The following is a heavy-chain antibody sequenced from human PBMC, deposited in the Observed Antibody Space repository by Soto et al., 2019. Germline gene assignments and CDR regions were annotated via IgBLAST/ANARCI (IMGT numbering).Heavy chain of an antibody. CDR3: AQELSTATFDC. D-gene: IGHD3-3*02. V-gene: IGHV3-30*18. CDR2: ISYDGSNK. Sequence: QVQLVESGGGVVQPGRSLRLSCAASGFTFSSYGMHWVRQAPGKGLEWVAVISYDGSNKYYADSVKGRFTISRDNSKNTQYLQMNSLRAEDTGGYYCAQELSTATFDCWGQGTLVTVSS. CDR1: GFTFSSYG. J-gene: IGHJ4*02.